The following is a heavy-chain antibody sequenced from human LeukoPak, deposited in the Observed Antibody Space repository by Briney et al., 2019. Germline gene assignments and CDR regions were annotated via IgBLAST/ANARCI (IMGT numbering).Heavy chain of an antibody. Sequence: SETLSLTCAVYGGSFSGYYWSWIRQPPGKGLEWIGEINHSGSTNYNPSLKSRVTISVDTSKNQFSLKLSSVTAADTAVYYCARTPSYDSSGYYFDYWGQGTLVTVSS. V-gene: IGHV4-34*01. J-gene: IGHJ4*02. D-gene: IGHD3-22*01. CDR3: ARTPSYDSSGYYFDY. CDR1: GGSFSGYY. CDR2: INHSGST.